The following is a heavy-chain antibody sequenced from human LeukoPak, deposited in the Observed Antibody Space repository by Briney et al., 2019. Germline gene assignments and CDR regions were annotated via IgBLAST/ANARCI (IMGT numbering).Heavy chain of an antibody. J-gene: IGHJ3*02. Sequence: SQTLSLTCVISGDSVSSNSAAWNWIRQSPSRGLEWLGRTYYRSKWYNDYVVSVKSRININPDTSKNQFSLQLNSVTPEDTAVYYCARGGQGDGYSADEAFDIWGQGTMVTVS. CDR3: ARGGQGDGYSADEAFDI. V-gene: IGHV6-1*01. D-gene: IGHD5-18*01. CDR1: GDSVSSNSAA. CDR2: TYYRSKWYN.